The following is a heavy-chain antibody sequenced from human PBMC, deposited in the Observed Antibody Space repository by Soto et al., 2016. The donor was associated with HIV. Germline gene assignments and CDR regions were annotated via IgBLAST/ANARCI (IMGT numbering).Heavy chain of an antibody. CDR2: MNPNSGNT. V-gene: IGHV1-8*03. D-gene: IGHD2-15*01. CDR1: GNTFTGYY. J-gene: IGHJ4*02. CDR3: ARGRRSGGSYPLDY. Sequence: QVQLVQSGAEVKKPGASVKVSCKASGNTFTGYYMHWVRQAPGQGLEWMGWMNPNSGNTGYAQKFQGRVTITRNTSISTAYMELSSLRSEDTAVYYCARGRRSGGSYPLDYWGQGTLVTVSS.